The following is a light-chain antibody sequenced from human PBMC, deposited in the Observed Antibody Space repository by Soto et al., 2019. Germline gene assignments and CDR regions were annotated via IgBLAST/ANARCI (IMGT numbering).Light chain of an antibody. CDR1: QDVRHH. V-gene: IGKV1-6*01. CDR2: GAS. J-gene: IGKJ1*01. CDR3: LQDSGYSWT. Sequence: AIXMTQSPSSLSASVGDRVTISCRASQDVRHHIGWYQQTPGKAPKLLIYGASSLHSGVPSRFSGSGYGTDFTLTISSLQPEDSATYFCLQDSGYSWTFGQGTKVEVK.